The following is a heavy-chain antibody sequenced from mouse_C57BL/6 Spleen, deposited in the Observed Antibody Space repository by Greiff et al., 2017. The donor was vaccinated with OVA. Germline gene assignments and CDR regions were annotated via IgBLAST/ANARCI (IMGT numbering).Heavy chain of an antibody. V-gene: IGHV1-55*01. D-gene: IGHD1-1*01. Sequence: VQLQQPGAELVKPGASVKMSCKASGYTFTSYWITWVKQRPGQGLEWIGDIYPGSGSTNYNEKFKSKATLTVDTSSSTAYMQLSSLTSEDSAVYYCAREGVTTVVDAWFAYWGQGTLVTVSA. CDR3: AREGVTTVVDAWFAY. CDR2: IYPGSGST. CDR1: GYTFTSYW. J-gene: IGHJ3*01.